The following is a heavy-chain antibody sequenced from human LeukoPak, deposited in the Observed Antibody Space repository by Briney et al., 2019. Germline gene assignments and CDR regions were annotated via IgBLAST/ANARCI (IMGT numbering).Heavy chain of an antibody. D-gene: IGHD6-19*01. CDR1: GGSISSSSYY. V-gene: IGHV4-39*01. J-gene: IGHJ4*02. Sequence: SETLSLTCTVSGGSISSSSYYWGWIRQPPGKGLEWIGSIYYSGSTNYNPPLKSRVTISVDTSKNQFSLKLSSVTAADTAVYYCARQGGIAVAPDYWGQGTLVTVSS. CDR2: IYYSGST. CDR3: ARQGGIAVAPDY.